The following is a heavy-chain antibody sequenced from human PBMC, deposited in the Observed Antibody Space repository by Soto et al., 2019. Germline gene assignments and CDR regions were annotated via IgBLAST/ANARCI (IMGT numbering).Heavy chain of an antibody. CDR1: GYTFTSYG. J-gene: IGHJ5*02. D-gene: IGHD2-15*01. CDR2: ISAYNGNT. V-gene: IGHV1-18*01. Sequence: ASVKVSCTASGYTFTSYGISWVRQAPGQGLEWMGWISAYNGNTNYAQKLQGRVTMTTDTSTSTAYMELRSLRSGDTAVYYCARDQDLRGSLHNWFDPWGQGTLVTVSS. CDR3: ARDQDLRGSLHNWFDP.